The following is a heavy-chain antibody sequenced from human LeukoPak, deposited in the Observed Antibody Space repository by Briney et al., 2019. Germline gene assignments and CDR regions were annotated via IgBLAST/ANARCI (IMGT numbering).Heavy chain of an antibody. V-gene: IGHV7-4-1*02. CDR2: INTNTGNP. CDR1: GYTFTSYA. CDR3: ARTGERYCSGGSCYSNSDFDY. Sequence: ASVKVSCKASGYTFTSYAMNWVRQAPGQGLEWMGWINTNTGNPTYAQGFTGRFVFSLDTSVSTAYLQISSLKAEDTAVYYCARTGERYCSGGSCYSNSDFDYWGQGTLVTVSS. D-gene: IGHD2-15*01. J-gene: IGHJ4*02.